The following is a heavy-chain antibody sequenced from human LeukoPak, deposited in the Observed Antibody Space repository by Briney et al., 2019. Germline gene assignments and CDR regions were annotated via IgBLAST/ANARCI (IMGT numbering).Heavy chain of an antibody. J-gene: IGHJ4*02. CDR1: GGSISSGGYY. V-gene: IGHV4-31*03. Sequence: PSQTLSLTCTVSGGSISSGGYYWSWIRQRPGKGLEWIGYINYSGTTYYNPSLQSRVTISGDTSKRQFSLNLRSVTAADTAVYYCAGANSYDYLFDYWGQGTLVTVSS. CDR2: INYSGTT. D-gene: IGHD5-18*01. CDR3: AGANSYDYLFDY.